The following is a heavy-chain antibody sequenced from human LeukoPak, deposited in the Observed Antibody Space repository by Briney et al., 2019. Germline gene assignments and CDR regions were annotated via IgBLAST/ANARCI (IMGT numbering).Heavy chain of an antibody. D-gene: IGHD5-18*01. CDR1: GFTFSSYA. CDR2: ISYDGNNK. V-gene: IGHV3-30-3*01. Sequence: GRSLRLSCAASGFTFSSYAMHWVRQAPGKGLEWVAVISYDGNNKYYADSVKGRFTISRDNSKNTLYLQMNSLRAEDTAVYYCAVGSLRSGLPDYWGQGTLVTVSS. CDR3: AVGSLRSGLPDY. J-gene: IGHJ4*02.